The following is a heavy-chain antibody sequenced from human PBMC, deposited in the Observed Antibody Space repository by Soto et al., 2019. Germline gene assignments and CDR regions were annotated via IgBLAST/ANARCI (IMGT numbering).Heavy chain of an antibody. J-gene: IGHJ6*02. CDR2: VSASGRSR. Sequence: GGSLRLSCVGSGIEFSNYAMSWVRQAPGKGLEWVSIVSASGRSRYHADSVKGRFTISRDTSKNTVYLQMNSLRAEDTALYYCAKDVSVATVVIAVGTPPMEVWGPGTTVTVSS. D-gene: IGHD3-22*01. V-gene: IGHV3-23*01. CDR1: GIEFSNYA. CDR3: AKDVSVATVVIAVGTPPMEV.